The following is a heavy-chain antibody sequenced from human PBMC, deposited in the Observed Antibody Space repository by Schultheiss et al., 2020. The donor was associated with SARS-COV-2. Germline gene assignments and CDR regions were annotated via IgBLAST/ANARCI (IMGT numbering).Heavy chain of an antibody. CDR2: IYPGDSDT. J-gene: IGHJ4*02. D-gene: IGHD4-17*01. Sequence: GESLKISCKGSGYSFTDYWIGWVRQMPGKGLEWMGIIYPGDSDTRYSPSFQGQVTISADKSISTAYLQWSSLKASDTAMYYCARAPSLYGDYLGFDYWGQGTLVTSPQ. CDR3: ARAPSLYGDYLGFDY. CDR1: GYSFTDYW. V-gene: IGHV5-51*01.